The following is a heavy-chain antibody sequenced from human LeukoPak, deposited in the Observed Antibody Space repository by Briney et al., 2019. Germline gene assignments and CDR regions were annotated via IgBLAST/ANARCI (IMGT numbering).Heavy chain of an antibody. CDR2: INTDGTTT. V-gene: IGHV3-74*01. J-gene: IGHJ4*02. CDR1: GFTFSSYW. CDR3: TRDYCTGGSCFSGPGY. Sequence: PGGSLRLSCAASGFTFSSYWMYWVRRVPGKGLVWVSRINTDGTTTNYADSAQGRFTVSRDNAKSTLYLQMNSLRAEDTAVYFCTRDYCTGGSCFSGPGYWGQGTLVTVSS. D-gene: IGHD2-15*01.